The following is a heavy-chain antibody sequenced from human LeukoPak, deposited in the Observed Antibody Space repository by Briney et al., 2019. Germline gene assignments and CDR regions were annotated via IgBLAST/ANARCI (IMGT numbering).Heavy chain of an antibody. D-gene: IGHD2-8*01. V-gene: IGHV4-39*07. J-gene: IGHJ4*02. CDR1: GGSISSDSYY. CDR2: IYYSGST. CDR3: ARGSNNFDY. Sequence: PSETLSLTCTVSGGSISSDSYYWGWIRQPPGKGLEWIGQIYYSGSTNYNPSLKSRVTISVDTSKNQFSLKLSSVTAADTAVYYCARGSNNFDYWGQGTLVTVSS.